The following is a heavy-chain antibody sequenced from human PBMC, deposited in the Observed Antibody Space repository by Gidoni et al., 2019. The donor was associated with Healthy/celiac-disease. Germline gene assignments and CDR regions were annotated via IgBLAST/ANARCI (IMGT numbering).Heavy chain of an antibody. D-gene: IGHD2-15*01. Sequence: AASGFTFSSYAMSWVRQAPGKGLEWVSAISGSGGSTYYAASVKGRFTISRDNSKNTLYLQMNSLRAEDTAVYDCAKGLVVGYFDLWGRGTLVTVSS. CDR1: GFTFSSYA. CDR3: AKGLVVGYFDL. J-gene: IGHJ2*01. CDR2: ISGSGGST. V-gene: IGHV3-23*01.